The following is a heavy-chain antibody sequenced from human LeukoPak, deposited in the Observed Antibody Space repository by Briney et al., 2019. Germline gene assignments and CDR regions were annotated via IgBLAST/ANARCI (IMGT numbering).Heavy chain of an antibody. J-gene: IGHJ5*02. CDR3: ARAASGSWMGDWFDP. CDR2: INPSGGST. V-gene: IGHV1-46*01. Sequence: ASVTVSCKASGYTFTSYYMHWVRQAPGQGLEWMGIINPSGGSTSYAQKFQGRVTMTRDMSTSTVYMELSSLRSEDTAVYYCARAASGSWMGDWFDPWGQGTLVTVSS. D-gene: IGHD1-26*01. CDR1: GYTFTSYY.